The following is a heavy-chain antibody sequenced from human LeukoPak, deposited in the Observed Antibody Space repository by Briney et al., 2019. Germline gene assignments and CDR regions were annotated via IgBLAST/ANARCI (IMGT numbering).Heavy chain of an antibody. V-gene: IGHV3-11*01. Sequence: GGSLRLSCAASGFTFSDYYMSWIRQAPGKGLEWVSYISSSGSTIYYADSVKGRFTISRDNAKNSLYLQMNSLRAEDTAVYYCAIGYSSSWYRAFDIWGQGTMVTVSS. CDR2: ISSSGSTI. CDR3: AIGYSSSWYRAFDI. J-gene: IGHJ3*02. CDR1: GFTFSDYY. D-gene: IGHD6-13*01.